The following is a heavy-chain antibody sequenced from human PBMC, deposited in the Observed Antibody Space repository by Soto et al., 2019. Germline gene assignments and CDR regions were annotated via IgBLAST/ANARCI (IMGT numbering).Heavy chain of an antibody. J-gene: IGHJ4*02. V-gene: IGHV3-15*07. CDR2: IKSKTDGGTT. CDR1: GFTFSNAW. CDR3: TTERLIRYDILTGYYGTFDY. D-gene: IGHD3-9*01. Sequence: GGSLRLSCAASGFTFSNAWMNWVRQAPGKGLEWVGRIKSKTDGGTTDYAAPVKGRFTISRNDSKNTLYLQMNSLKTEDTAVYYCTTERLIRYDILTGYYGTFDYWGQGTLVTVSS.